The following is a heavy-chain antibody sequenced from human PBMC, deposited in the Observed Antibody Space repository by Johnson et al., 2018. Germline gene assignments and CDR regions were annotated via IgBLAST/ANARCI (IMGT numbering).Heavy chain of an antibody. CDR2: IKNDGTVT. CDR1: GFNLGDKW. D-gene: IGHD4-23*01. J-gene: IGHJ3*02. Sequence: VQLVQSGGGLLQPGGSLRLSCAASGFNLGDKWMHWVRQPPGKGLEWVSRIKNDGTVTMYADPVKGRFTISRDNAKNTLYLQMNSLRPEDTAVYYCARRLRGSSGAFDIWGQGTMVTVSP. CDR3: ARRLRGSSGAFDI. V-gene: IGHV3-74*02.